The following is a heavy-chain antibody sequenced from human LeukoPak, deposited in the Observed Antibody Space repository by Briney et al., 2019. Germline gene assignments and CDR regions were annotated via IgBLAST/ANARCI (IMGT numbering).Heavy chain of an antibody. Sequence: SETLSLTCTVSGGSISSSSYYWGWIRQPPGKGLEWIGSIYYSGSTYYNPSLKSRVTISVDTSKSQFSLKLSSVTAADTAVYYCARDAGQLWDHYFDYWGQGTLVTVSS. D-gene: IGHD5-18*01. CDR3: ARDAGQLWDHYFDY. CDR2: IYYSGST. V-gene: IGHV4-39*07. J-gene: IGHJ4*02. CDR1: GGSISSSSYY.